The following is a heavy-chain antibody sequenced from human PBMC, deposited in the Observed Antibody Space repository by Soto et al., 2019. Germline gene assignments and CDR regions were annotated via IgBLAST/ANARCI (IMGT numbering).Heavy chain of an antibody. CDR3: SRRDPGTSVDY. D-gene: IGHD1-7*01. J-gene: IGHJ4*02. CDR2: IYRTGST. CDR1: GGSFTSNNW. V-gene: IGHV4-4*02. Sequence: PSETLSLTCAVSGGSFTSNNWWTWVRQPPGQGLEWIGEIYRTGSTNYNPSLKSRVTISLDKSEKQISLKVTSPTAADTAVYYCSRRDPGTSVDYWGQGTLVTVSS.